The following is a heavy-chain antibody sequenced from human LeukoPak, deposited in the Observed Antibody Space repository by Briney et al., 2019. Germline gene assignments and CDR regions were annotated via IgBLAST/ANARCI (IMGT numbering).Heavy chain of an antibody. Sequence: SETLSLTCTVSGGSISSYFWNWIRQSPGNGLEYIGYIFYTASTNYNPSLKSRVTISLNTSKNQFSLKVSSVTAADTPVYYCARRHSSAWYFDYWGQGTLVTVSS. CDR2: IFYTAST. CDR3: ARRHSSAWYFDY. V-gene: IGHV4-59*01. D-gene: IGHD6-19*01. J-gene: IGHJ4*02. CDR1: GGSISSYF.